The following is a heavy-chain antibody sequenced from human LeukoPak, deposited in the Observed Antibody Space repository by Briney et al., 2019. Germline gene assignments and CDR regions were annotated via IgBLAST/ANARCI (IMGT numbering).Heavy chain of an antibody. Sequence: GGSLRLSCEASGFSFSAAWMTWVRQAPGKGLEWVATIKNDGSDKYYVDSVKGRSTLSRDNAKNSVYLQMNSLRVEDTAVYYCVNLGYSDGGQGTLVTVSS. CDR2: IKNDGSDK. CDR3: VNLGYSD. D-gene: IGHD5-12*01. V-gene: IGHV3-7*01. CDR1: GFSFSAAW. J-gene: IGHJ4*02.